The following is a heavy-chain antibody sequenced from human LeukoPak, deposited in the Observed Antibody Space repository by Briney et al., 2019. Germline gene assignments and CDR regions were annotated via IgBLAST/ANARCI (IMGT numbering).Heavy chain of an antibody. Sequence: SETLSLTCTVSGGSISSYYWSWIRQPPGKGLEWIGYIYYSGSTNYNPSLKSRVTISVDTSKNQFSPKLSSVTAADTAVYYCARDYRGYSGYDLGYWGQGTLVTVSS. CDR1: GGSISSYY. J-gene: IGHJ4*02. CDR3: ARDYRGYSGYDLGY. V-gene: IGHV4-59*01. D-gene: IGHD5-12*01. CDR2: IYYSGST.